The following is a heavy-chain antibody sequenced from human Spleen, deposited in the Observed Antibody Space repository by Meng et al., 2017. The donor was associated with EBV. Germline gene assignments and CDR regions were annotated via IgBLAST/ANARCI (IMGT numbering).Heavy chain of an antibody. CDR3: ARQWVGDTLGFYDS. D-gene: IGHD1-26*01. J-gene: IGHJ4*02. CDR2: VYDSGHT. CDR1: GGSISGSSYY. Sequence: QVHREEPGPGLVKPSETLSLTCTVSGGSISGSSYYWGWIRQTPERGLDWIGSVYDSGHTYYNPSLEGRVTISVETSTNQFSLKMNFVSAADTAKYYCARQWVGDTLGFYDSWGQGTLVTVSS. V-gene: IGHV4-39*01.